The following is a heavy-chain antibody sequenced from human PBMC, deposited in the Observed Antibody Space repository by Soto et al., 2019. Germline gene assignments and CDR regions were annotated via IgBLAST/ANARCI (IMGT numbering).Heavy chain of an antibody. CDR1: GGSISSSNW. V-gene: IGHV4-4*03. CDR3: ARVWTTVTNWFDP. Sequence: PETLSLTCAVSGGSISSSNWWSWVRQPPGKGLEWIGESDHSGSTNYNPSLKSRVTISVDKSKNQFSLKLSSVTAADTAVYYFARVWTTVTNWFDPWGQGTLVTVS. J-gene: IGHJ5*02. D-gene: IGHD4-17*01. CDR2: SDHSGST.